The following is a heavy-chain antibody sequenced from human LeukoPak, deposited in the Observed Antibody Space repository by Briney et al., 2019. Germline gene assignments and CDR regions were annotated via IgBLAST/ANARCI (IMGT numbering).Heavy chain of an antibody. J-gene: IGHJ6*03. CDR1: GGSISSSSYY. Sequence: SETLSLTCTVSGGSISSSSYYWGWIRQPPGKGLEWIGSIYYSGSTYYNPSLKSRVTISVDTSKNQFSLKLSSVTAADTAVYYCATEVREMEIYYYYYMGVWGKGTTVTVSS. V-gene: IGHV4-39*02. CDR2: IYYSGST. CDR3: ATEVREMEIYYYYYMGV. D-gene: IGHD5-24*01.